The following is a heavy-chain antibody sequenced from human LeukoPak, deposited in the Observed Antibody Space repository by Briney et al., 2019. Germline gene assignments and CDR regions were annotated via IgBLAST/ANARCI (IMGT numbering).Heavy chain of an antibody. Sequence: ASVKVSCKASGYTLARYYMHWVRQAPGQGLEWMGIINPSSGATNNAQKFQGRVTMTRDTSTSTVYMELSSLRTEDTAIYYCARAAGAPGGSFFDCWGQGTLVTVPS. CDR1: GYTLARYY. CDR3: ARAAGAPGGSFFDC. V-gene: IGHV1-46*01. D-gene: IGHD6-13*01. J-gene: IGHJ4*02. CDR2: INPSSGAT.